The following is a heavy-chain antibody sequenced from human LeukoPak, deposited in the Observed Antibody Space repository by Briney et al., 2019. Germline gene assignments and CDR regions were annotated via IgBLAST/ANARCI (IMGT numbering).Heavy chain of an antibody. J-gene: IGHJ4*02. CDR3: AKDHYYDSSGGEID. CDR2: ISGSGGST. V-gene: IGHV3-23*01. D-gene: IGHD3-22*01. CDR1: RFTFSSYA. Sequence: GGSLRLSCAASRFTFSSYAMSWVRQAPGKGLEWVSAISGSGGSTYYADSVKGRFTISRDNSKNTLYLQMNSLRAEDTAVYYCAKDHYYDSSGGEIDWGQGTLVTVSS.